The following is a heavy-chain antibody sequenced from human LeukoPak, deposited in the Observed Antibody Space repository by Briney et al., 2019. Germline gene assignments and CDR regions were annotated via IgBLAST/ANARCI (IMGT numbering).Heavy chain of an antibody. CDR2: ISRDGSTP. J-gene: IGHJ4*02. Sequence: GGSLGLSCVASGFIFDDSLMHWVRQAPGKGLEWVSLISRDGSTPYYADSVKGRFTISRDNSKNSLFLQMNSLTTEDTAVYFCARDTRGNCFDFWGQGTLVTVSS. CDR1: GFIFDDSL. V-gene: IGHV3-43*01. D-gene: IGHD3-16*01. CDR3: ARDTRGNCFDF.